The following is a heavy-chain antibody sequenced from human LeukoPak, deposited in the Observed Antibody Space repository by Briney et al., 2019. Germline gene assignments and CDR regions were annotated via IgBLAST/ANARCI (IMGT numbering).Heavy chain of an antibody. CDR3: AKKGVASSGPSHFDY. CDR2: ISSSGGST. D-gene: IGHD3-22*01. CDR1: GFTFSSYA. Sequence: AGGSLRLSCAASGFTFSSYAMSWVRQAPGKGLEWVSAISSSGGSTYYADSVKGRFTISRDNSKNTLYLQMNSLRAEDTAVYYCAKKGVASSGPSHFDYWGQRTLVTVSS. J-gene: IGHJ4*02. V-gene: IGHV3-23*01.